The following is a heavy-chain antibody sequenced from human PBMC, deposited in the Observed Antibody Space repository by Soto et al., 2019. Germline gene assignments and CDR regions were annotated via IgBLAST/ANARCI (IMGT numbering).Heavy chain of an antibody. CDR2: INHSGST. CDR3: ARTSRFDC. CDR1: CGSFSGYY. Sequence: QVQLQQWGAGLLKPSETRSLTCAVYCGSFSGYYWSWIRQPPGKGLEWIGEINHSGSTNYNPSLKSRVIMSVDTSKNQLSLKLSSGTAADTAVYYCARTSRFDCWGQGTLVTVSS. J-gene: IGHJ4*02. V-gene: IGHV4-34*01. D-gene: IGHD6-6*01.